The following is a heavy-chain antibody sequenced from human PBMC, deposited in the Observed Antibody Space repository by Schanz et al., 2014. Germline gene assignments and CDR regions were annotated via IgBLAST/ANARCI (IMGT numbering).Heavy chain of an antibody. V-gene: IGHV1-69*04. J-gene: IGHJ5*02. D-gene: IGHD4-17*01. CDR1: GYTFTSYG. CDR3: ATLDYADSVS. CDR2: IIPILGIA. Sequence: QVQLVQSGAEVKKPGASVKVSCKASGYTFTSYGINWVRQAPGQGLEWMGRIIPILGIATYAQKFQGRVTITADKSTTTAYMELNSLNSDDTAVYYCATLDYADSVSWGQGTLVTVSS.